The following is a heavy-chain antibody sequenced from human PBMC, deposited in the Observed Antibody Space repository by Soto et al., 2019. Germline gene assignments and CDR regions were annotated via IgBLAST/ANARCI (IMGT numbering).Heavy chain of an antibody. CDR1: GYSFTSYW. D-gene: IGHD3-3*01. CDR2: IYPGDSDT. V-gene: IGHV5-51*01. Sequence: PGESLKISCKGSGYSFTSYWIGWVRQMPGKGLEWMGIIYPGDSDTSYSPSFQGQVTISADKSISTAYLQWSSLKASDTAMYYCARDNYDFWRGYGSYYYYGMDVWGQGTTVTVSS. J-gene: IGHJ6*02. CDR3: ARDNYDFWRGYGSYYYYGMDV.